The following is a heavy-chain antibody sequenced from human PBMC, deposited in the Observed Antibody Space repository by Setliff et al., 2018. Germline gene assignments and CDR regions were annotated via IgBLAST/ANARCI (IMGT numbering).Heavy chain of an antibody. CDR2: IYTRGSN. CDR3: ARGGGRFRQLGAPGVHTFDI. CDR1: GGSISSYY. J-gene: IGHJ3*02. V-gene: IGHV4-4*08. Sequence: PSETLSLTCTVSGGSISSYYWSWIRQPPGKGLEWIGYIYTRGSNNYNPSLRSRVTISVDTSKKQYSLNLSSVTAADTAVYYCARGGGRFRQLGAPGVHTFDIWGQGTMVTVSS. D-gene: IGHD1-1*01.